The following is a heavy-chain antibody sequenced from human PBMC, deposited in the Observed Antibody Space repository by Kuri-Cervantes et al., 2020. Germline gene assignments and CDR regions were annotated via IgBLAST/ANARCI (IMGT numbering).Heavy chain of an antibody. CDR2: INHPGST. Sequence: GSLRLSCAVFGGSFSGYYWNWIRQPPGRGLEWIGEINHPGSTNYNPSLKSRVTISVDTSKNQFSVKLRSVTAADTAVYYCARVRRYDSSGYPANWFDPWGQGTLVTVSS. CDR1: GGSFSGYY. V-gene: IGHV4-34*01. D-gene: IGHD3-22*01. CDR3: ARVRRYDSSGYPANWFDP. J-gene: IGHJ5*02.